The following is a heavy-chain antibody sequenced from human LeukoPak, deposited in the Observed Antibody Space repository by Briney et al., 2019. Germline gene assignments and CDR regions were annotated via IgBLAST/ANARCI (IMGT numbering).Heavy chain of an antibody. CDR1: GGSFSGYY. J-gene: IGHJ4*02. V-gene: IGHV4-34*01. CDR2: INHSGTT. Sequence: SETLSLTCAVYGGSFSGYYWSWIRQPRGKGLEWIGEINHSGTTNYNASLKSRVTISVDTSKNQFSLKVRSVTAADTAVYYCARGRGYNSFDYWGQGTLVTVSS. D-gene: IGHD5-24*01. CDR3: ARGRGYNSFDY.